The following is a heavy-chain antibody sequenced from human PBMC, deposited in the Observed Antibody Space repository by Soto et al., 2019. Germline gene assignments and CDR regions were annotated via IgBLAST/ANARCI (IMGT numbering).Heavy chain of an antibody. CDR2: IYTSGGT. Sequence: PSETLSLTCTVSGGSITGYYWTWIRQPAGKGLEWIGRIYTSGGTDYNPSLKSRLTMSVDTSKNQFSLKLTSVTAADTAVYYCAREGYDSSGYYRFDYWGQGTLVTVSS. CDR1: GGSITGYY. CDR3: AREGYDSSGYYRFDY. D-gene: IGHD3-22*01. J-gene: IGHJ4*02. V-gene: IGHV4-4*07.